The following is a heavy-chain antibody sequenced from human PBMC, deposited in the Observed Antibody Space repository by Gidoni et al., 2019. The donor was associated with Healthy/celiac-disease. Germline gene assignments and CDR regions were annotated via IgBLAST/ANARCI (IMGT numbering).Heavy chain of an antibody. J-gene: IGHJ3*02. D-gene: IGHD3-22*01. CDR3: ARSDYYDSSYDAFDI. V-gene: IGHV1-2*02. Sequence: QVQLVQSGAEVKKPGASVKVSCKASGYTFTGYYMHWVRQAPGQGLEWMGWINPNSGGTNYAQKFQGRVTMTRDTSISTAYMELSRLRSDDTAVYYCARSDYYDSSYDAFDIWGQGTMVTVSS. CDR1: GYTFTGYY. CDR2: INPNSGGT.